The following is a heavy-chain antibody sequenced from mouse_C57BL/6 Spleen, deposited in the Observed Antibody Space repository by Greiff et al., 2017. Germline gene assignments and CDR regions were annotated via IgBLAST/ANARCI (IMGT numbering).Heavy chain of an antibody. CDR2: IYPGSGST. CDR3: ARVGLRRGYFAY. V-gene: IGHV1-55*01. D-gene: IGHD2-2*01. CDR1: GYTFTSYW. Sequence: QVQLQQSGAELVKPGASVKMSCKASGYTFTSYWITWVKQRPGQGLEWIGDIYPGSGSTNYNEKFKSKATLTVDTSSSTAYMQLSSLTSEDSAVYYCARVGLRRGYFAYWGQGTTLTVSS. J-gene: IGHJ2*01.